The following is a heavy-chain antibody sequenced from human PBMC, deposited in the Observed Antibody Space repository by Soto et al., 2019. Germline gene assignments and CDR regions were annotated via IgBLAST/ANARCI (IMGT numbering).Heavy chain of an antibody. Sequence: PSETLSLTCTVSGGSISSYYWSWIRQPPGKGLEWIGYIYYSGSTNYNPSLKSRVTISVDTSKNQFSLKLSFVTAADTAVYYCARLSIIPAALFDYWGQGTLVTVSS. CDR2: IYYSGST. V-gene: IGHV4-59*08. J-gene: IGHJ4*02. D-gene: IGHD2-2*01. CDR1: GGSISSYY. CDR3: ARLSIIPAALFDY.